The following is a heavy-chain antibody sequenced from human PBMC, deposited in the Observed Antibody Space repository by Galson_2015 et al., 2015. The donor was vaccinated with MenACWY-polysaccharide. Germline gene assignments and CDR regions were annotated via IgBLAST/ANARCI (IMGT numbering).Heavy chain of an antibody. CDR1: GFTFSNAW. Sequence: SLRLSCAASGFTFSNAWMSWVRQAPGKGLEWVGRIKSKTDGGTTDYAAPVKGRFTISRDDSKNTLYLQMNSLKTEDTAVYYCTTDLLRYGRITGTYFYAFDIWGQGTMVTVSS. CDR3: TTDLLRYGRITGTYFYAFDI. J-gene: IGHJ3*02. CDR2: IKSKTDGGTT. D-gene: IGHD1-14*01. V-gene: IGHV3-15*01.